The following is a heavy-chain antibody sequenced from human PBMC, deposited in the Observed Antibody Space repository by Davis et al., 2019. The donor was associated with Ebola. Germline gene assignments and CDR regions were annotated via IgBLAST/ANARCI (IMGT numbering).Heavy chain of an antibody. J-gene: IGHJ6*02. V-gene: IGHV3-11*04. Sequence: GRSLRLSCPPSGFTFSDYYISWIRQAPGKWLGWVSYISSSGSTIYYADSVKGRFTLSRDNPKNSLYLQMNSLRAEDTAVYYCARSLRQRTARRGYYYYGMDVWGQGTTVTVSS. CDR2: ISSSGSTI. CDR1: GFTFSDYY. D-gene: IGHD6-25*01. CDR3: ARSLRQRTARRGYYYYGMDV.